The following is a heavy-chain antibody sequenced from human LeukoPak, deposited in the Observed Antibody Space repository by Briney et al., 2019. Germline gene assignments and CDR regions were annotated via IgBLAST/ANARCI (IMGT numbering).Heavy chain of an antibody. CDR3: TTGGERYFDWLLY. Sequence: GGSLRLSCAASGFTFDDFGLSWVRQAPGKGLEWVGRIKSKTDGGTTDYAAPVKGRFTISRDDSKNTLYLQMNSLKTEDTAVYYCTTGGERYFDWLLYWGQGTLVTVSS. V-gene: IGHV3-15*01. D-gene: IGHD3-9*01. CDR1: GFTFDDFG. J-gene: IGHJ4*02. CDR2: IKSKTDGGTT.